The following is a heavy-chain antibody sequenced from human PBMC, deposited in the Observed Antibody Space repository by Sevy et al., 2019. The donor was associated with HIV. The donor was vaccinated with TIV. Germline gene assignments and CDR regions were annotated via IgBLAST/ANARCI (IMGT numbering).Heavy chain of an antibody. CDR2: INHSGST. Sequence: SETLSLTCAVYGGSFSGYYWSWIRQPPGKGLEWIGEINHSGSTNYNPSLKSRVTISVDTSKNQFSVKLGSVTAADTAVYYCARGLISTTDIVVVPAAIGYYFDYWGQGTLVTVSS. CDR1: GGSFSGYY. V-gene: IGHV4-34*01. CDR3: ARGLISTTDIVVVPAAIGYYFDY. D-gene: IGHD2-2*01. J-gene: IGHJ4*02.